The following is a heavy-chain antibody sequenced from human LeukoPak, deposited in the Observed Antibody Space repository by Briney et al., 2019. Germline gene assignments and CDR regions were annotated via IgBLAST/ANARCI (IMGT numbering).Heavy chain of an antibody. V-gene: IGHV3-64D*06. Sequence: GGSLRLSCSASGFTFSSYAMHWVRQAPGKGLEYVSAISSNGGSTYYADSVKGRFTISRDNSKNTLYLQMSSLRAEDTAVYYSVKEDGYCSGGSCYRGYYYYGMDVWGQGATVTVSS. CDR3: VKEDGYCSGGSCYRGYYYYGMDV. CDR1: GFTFSSYA. CDR2: ISSNGGST. J-gene: IGHJ6*02. D-gene: IGHD2-15*01.